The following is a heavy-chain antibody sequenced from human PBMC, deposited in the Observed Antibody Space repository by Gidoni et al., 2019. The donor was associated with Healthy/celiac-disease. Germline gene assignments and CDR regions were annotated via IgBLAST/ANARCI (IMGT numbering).Heavy chain of an antibody. CDR3: AREGWRSIGAFDI. CDR2: IYTRGST. V-gene: IGHV4-61*02. D-gene: IGHD2-21*01. J-gene: IGHJ3*02. Sequence: QVQLQESGPGLVKPSQTLSLTGTVSGGSISSGSYYWSWIRQPAGKGLEWIGRIYTRGSTNYHPSLNSRVTISVATSKNQFSLKLSSVTAADTAVYYCAREGWRSIGAFDIWGQGTMVTVSS. CDR1: GGSISSGSYY.